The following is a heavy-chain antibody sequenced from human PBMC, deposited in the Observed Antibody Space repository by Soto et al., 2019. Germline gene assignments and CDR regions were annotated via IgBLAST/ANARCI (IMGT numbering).Heavy chain of an antibody. CDR3: ARKLSSGWRYWYFDL. J-gene: IGHJ2*01. D-gene: IGHD6-19*01. V-gene: IGHV4-34*01. CDR1: GGSFSGYY. Sequence: SETLSLTCAVYGGSFSGYYWSWIRQPPGKGLEWIGEINHSGSTNYNPSLKSRVTISVDTSKNQFSLKLSSVTAADTAVYYCARKLSSGWRYWYFDLWGRGTLVTVSS. CDR2: INHSGST.